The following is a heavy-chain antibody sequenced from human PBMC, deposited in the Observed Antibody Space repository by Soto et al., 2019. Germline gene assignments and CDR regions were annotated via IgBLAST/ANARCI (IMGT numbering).Heavy chain of an antibody. D-gene: IGHD1-1*01. Sequence: SVKVSCKASGGTFTSYSITLVRQAPGQGLEWMGRIIPVLGIVNYAQKFQGRVTITADKSTTTAYMELSSLRSEDTAVYYCARDGLGTTRRYFDSWGQGTLVTVSS. CDR2: IIPVLGIV. J-gene: IGHJ4*02. CDR3: ARDGLGTTRRYFDS. CDR1: GGTFTSYS. V-gene: IGHV1-69*04.